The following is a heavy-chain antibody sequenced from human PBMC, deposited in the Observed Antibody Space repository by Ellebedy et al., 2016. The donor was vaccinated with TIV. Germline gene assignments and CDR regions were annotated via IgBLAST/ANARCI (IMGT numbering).Heavy chain of an antibody. V-gene: IGHV3-66*02. CDR2: IYSGGST. J-gene: IGHJ4*02. Sequence: PAGSLRLSCAASAFTFSDYYMSWVRQAPGKGLEWVAVIYSGGSTYYADSVKGRVTISRHNSKNTLYLQMNSLRAEDTAVYYCARATGSYYDSSALGNWGQGTLVTVSS. D-gene: IGHD3-22*01. CDR1: AFTFSDYY. CDR3: ARATGSYYDSSALGN.